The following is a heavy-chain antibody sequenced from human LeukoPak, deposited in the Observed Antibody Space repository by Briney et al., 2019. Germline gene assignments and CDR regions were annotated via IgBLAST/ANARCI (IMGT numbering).Heavy chain of an antibody. Sequence: GASVKVSCKASGYTFTSYDINWVRQATGQGLEWMGWMNPNSGNTGYAQKFQGRVTITRNTSISTAYMELSSLRSEDTAVYYCARRGDSSGYYHIENWFDPWGQGTLVTVSS. J-gene: IGHJ5*02. V-gene: IGHV1-8*03. CDR3: ARRGDSSGYYHIENWFDP. CDR2: MNPNSGNT. D-gene: IGHD3-22*01. CDR1: GYTFTSYD.